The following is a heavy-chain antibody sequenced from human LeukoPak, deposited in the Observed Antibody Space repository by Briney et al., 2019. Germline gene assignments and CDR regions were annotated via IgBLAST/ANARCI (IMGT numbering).Heavy chain of an antibody. J-gene: IGHJ4*02. V-gene: IGHV1-69*04. D-gene: IGHD6-19*01. CDR2: IISILGIA. CDR1: GGTFSSYA. CDR3: ARERAVAGKFDY. Sequence: SVKVSCKASGGTFSSYAISWVRQAPGQGLEWMGRIISILGIANYAQKFQGRVTITADKSTSTAYMELSSLRSEDTAVYYCARERAVAGKFDYWGQGTLVTVSS.